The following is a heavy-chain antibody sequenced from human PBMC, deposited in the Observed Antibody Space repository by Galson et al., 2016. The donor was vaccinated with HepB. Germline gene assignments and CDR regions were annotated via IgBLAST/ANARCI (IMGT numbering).Heavy chain of an antibody. J-gene: IGHJ3*02. D-gene: IGHD4-23*01. CDR1: GFSVSSHY. Sequence: SMRLSCAVSGFSVSSHYMTWVRQAPGKGLEWVSVLYPDGRSFYAAYEKGRFTISRDNAQNTVYLQMSSRRGEDTAMYYCAGEPTLGTAGGLDIWGHGTMVSVSS. CDR3: AGEPTLGTAGGLDI. CDR2: LYPDGRS. V-gene: IGHV3-53*01.